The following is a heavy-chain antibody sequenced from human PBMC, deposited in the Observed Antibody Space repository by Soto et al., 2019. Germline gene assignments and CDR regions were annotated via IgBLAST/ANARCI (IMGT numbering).Heavy chain of an antibody. CDR3: ARGLGIAASGGYYFDY. J-gene: IGHJ4*02. Sequence: QVQLVQSGAEVKKPGASVKVSCKASGYTFTSYDINWVRQATGQWLEWMGWMNPNSGNTGYAQKFQGRVTMTRNTSISTAYMELSSLRSEDTAVYYCARGLGIAASGGYYFDYWGQGTLVTVSS. V-gene: IGHV1-8*01. CDR1: GYTFTSYD. CDR2: MNPNSGNT. D-gene: IGHD6-13*01.